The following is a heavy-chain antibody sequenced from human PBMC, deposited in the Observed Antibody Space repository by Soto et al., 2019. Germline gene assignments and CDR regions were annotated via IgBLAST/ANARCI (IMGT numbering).Heavy chain of an antibody. Sequence: GGSLRLSCVGTGLNFDYFAMHWVRQAPGKGLEWVAVIWYDGSNKYYADSVKGRFTISRDNSKNTLYLQMNSLRAEDTAVYYCARDKQYQFDYWGQGALVTVSS. CDR2: IWYDGSNK. CDR3: ARDKQYQFDY. V-gene: IGHV3-33*01. CDR1: GLNFDYFA. J-gene: IGHJ4*02. D-gene: IGHD2-2*01.